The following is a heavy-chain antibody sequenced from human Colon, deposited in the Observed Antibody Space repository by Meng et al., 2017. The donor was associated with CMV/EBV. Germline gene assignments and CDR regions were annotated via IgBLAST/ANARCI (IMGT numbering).Heavy chain of an antibody. Sequence: GESLKISCAASGFTFSSYGMHWVRQAPGKGLEWVAFIRYDGSNKYYADSVKGRFTISRDNSKNTLYLQMNSLRAEDTAVYYCATDYYRYFDYWGQGTLVTVSS. CDR2: IRYDGSNK. CDR3: ATDYYRYFDY. J-gene: IGHJ4*02. D-gene: IGHD3-10*01. CDR1: GFTFSSYG. V-gene: IGHV3-30*02.